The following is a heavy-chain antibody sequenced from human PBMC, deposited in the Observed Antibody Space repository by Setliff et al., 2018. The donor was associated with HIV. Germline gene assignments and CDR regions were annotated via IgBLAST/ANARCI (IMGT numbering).Heavy chain of an antibody. D-gene: IGHD6-6*01. Sequence: LSLTCAVFDESFSAYYWSWIRQPPGKGLEWIGEINHSGSTNYNPSLKSRVTISVDTSKNQFSLKLSPVTAADTAVYYCAGDSSSGAFDIWGQGTMVTVSS. CDR2: INHSGST. V-gene: IGHV4-34*01. CDR3: AGDSSSGAFDI. CDR1: DESFSAYY. J-gene: IGHJ3*02.